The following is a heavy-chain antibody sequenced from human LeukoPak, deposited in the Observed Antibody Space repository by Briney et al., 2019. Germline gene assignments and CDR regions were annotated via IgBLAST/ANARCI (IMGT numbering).Heavy chain of an antibody. CDR3: AREGGYSYGDAPLHFDY. D-gene: IGHD5-18*01. CDR1: GGSISSSSYY. CDR2: IYYSGST. V-gene: IGHV4-39*07. J-gene: IGHJ4*02. Sequence: SETLSLTCTVSGGSISSSSYYWGWIRQPPGKGLEWIVSIYYSGSTYYNPSLKSRVTISVYTSKNQFSLNLSSVTAADTAVYYCAREGGYSYGDAPLHFDYWGQGTLVTVSS.